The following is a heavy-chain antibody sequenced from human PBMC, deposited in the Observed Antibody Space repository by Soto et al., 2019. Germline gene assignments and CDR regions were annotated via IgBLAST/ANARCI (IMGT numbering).Heavy chain of an antibody. J-gene: IGHJ4*02. CDR3: ARHASYLTFDY. V-gene: IGHV4-59*08. Sequence: QVQLQESGPGLVKPSETLSLTCTVSGGSISSYYWSWFRQPPGKGLEWIGYIYYSGSTIYNPSLKSRVTISVDTSKKQFSLKLSSVTAADTAVYYCARHASYLTFDYGGQGTLVTVSS. D-gene: IGHD3-9*01. CDR1: GGSISSYY. CDR2: IYYSGST.